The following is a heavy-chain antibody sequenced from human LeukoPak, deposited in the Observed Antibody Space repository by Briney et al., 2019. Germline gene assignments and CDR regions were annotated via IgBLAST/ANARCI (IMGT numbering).Heavy chain of an antibody. V-gene: IGHV1-46*01. Sequence: ASVKVSCKASGYTFTSYYMHWVRQAPGQGLEWMGIINPSGGTTSYARKFQGRVTMTRDTSTSTVCMEQSSLRSEDTAVYYCASSSGYFSGFDYWGQGTLVTVSS. CDR3: ASSSGYFSGFDY. CDR1: GYTFTSYY. D-gene: IGHD3-22*01. CDR2: INPSGGTT. J-gene: IGHJ4*02.